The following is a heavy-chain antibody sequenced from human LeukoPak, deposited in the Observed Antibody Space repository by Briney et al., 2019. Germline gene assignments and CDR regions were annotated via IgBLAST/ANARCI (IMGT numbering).Heavy chain of an antibody. CDR1: GYSFINYW. D-gene: IGHD3-9*01. J-gene: IGHJ3*02. Sequence: GESLKISCKGSGYSFINYWIAWVRQMPGKGLEWMGIIYPGDSDTRYSPSFQGQVTISADKSISTAYLQWSSLKASDTAMYYCARSYDILTGYPDAFDIWGQGTMVTVSS. CDR3: ARSYDILTGYPDAFDI. CDR2: IYPGDSDT. V-gene: IGHV5-51*01.